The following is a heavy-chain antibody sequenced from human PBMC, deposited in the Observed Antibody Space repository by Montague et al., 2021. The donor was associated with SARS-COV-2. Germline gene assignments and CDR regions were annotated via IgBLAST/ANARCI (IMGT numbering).Heavy chain of an antibody. V-gene: IGHV4-39*01. Sequence: SETLSLTCTVSGDSISSSSYNWGWIRQPPGKGLEWIGSVHYSGRPYYNPSLKSRVTIYVDTSKNQLPLKLSSVTAADTAVYYCTRHVHMTWPEPSPGFDYWGQGTLVTVSP. D-gene: IGHD1-1*01. J-gene: IGHJ4*02. CDR1: GDSISSSSYN. CDR3: TRHVHMTWPEPSPGFDY. CDR2: VHYSGRP.